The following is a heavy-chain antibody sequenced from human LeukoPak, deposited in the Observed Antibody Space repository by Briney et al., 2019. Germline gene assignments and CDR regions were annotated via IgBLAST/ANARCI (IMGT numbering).Heavy chain of an antibody. CDR3: GRVDMATTKDY. J-gene: IGHJ4*02. V-gene: IGHV1-18*01. CDR2: ISAYNGDT. CDR1: GYIFTNFG. Sequence: GASVEVSCKAFGYIFTNFGITWVRQAPGQGLEWMGWISAYNGDTKYGQSFQGRVTMTTDTSTNTAYMDLRSLSSDDTAVYYCGRVDMATTKDYWGQGTLVTVSS. D-gene: IGHD5-24*01.